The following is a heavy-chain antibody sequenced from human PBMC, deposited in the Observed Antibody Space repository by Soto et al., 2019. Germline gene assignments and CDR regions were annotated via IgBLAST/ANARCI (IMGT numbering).Heavy chain of an antibody. CDR2: IYHSGST. D-gene: IGHD3-3*01. J-gene: IGHJ6*02. Sequence: LRRPLSLTCAVSGGSISSSNWWSWVRQPPGKGLEWIGEIYHSGSTNYNPSLKSRVTISVDKSKNQFSLKLSSVTAADTAVYYCARGLLEITIFGVVIAPNGMDVWGQGTTVTVSS. CDR1: GGSISSSNW. CDR3: ARGLLEITIFGVVIAPNGMDV. V-gene: IGHV4-4*03.